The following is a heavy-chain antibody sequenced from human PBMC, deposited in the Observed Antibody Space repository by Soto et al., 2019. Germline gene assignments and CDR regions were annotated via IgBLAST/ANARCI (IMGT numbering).Heavy chain of an antibody. CDR2: ISGGGDST. D-gene: IGHD5-12*01. J-gene: IGHJ5*02. V-gene: IGHV3-23*01. CDR1: GFTFSTNS. Sequence: EVQLLESGGGLVQPGGSLRLSCAASGFTFSTNSMTWVRQAPGKGLEWVCGISGGGDSTHYADSVKGRFTISRDNTKNMVYLQMNSLTADDTAVYFGSKWEGYGDQWGQGTLVTVSS. CDR3: SKWEGYGDQ.